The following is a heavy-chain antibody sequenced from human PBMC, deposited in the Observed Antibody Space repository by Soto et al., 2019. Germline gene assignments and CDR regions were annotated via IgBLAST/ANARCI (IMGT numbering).Heavy chain of an antibody. CDR1: GFNVNSDY. CDR2: IYSGETT. V-gene: IGHV3-53*01. CDR3: TRDGRGLGRLSLFEY. J-gene: IGHJ4*02. Sequence: SLRLSCAASGFNVNSDYMNWVRQTPGKGLEWVASIYSGETTYYADSVRGRFTISSDKSKNTLYFQLSSLRIEDTAVYYCTRDGRGLGRLSLFEYWGQGVLVTVSS. D-gene: IGHD2-21*02.